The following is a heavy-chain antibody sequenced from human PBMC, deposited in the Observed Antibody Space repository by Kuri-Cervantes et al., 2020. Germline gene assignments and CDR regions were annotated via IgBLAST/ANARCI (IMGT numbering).Heavy chain of an antibody. V-gene: IGHV1-2*04. Sequence: ASVKVSCKASGYTFTGYYMHWVRQAPGQGLEWMGWINPNSGGTNYAQKFQGWVTMTRDTSISTAYTELSSLRSEDTAVYYCARGARRTSNWFDPWGQGTLVTVSS. D-gene: IGHD3-16*01. CDR3: ARGARRTSNWFDP. J-gene: IGHJ5*02. CDR1: GYTFTGYY. CDR2: INPNSGGT.